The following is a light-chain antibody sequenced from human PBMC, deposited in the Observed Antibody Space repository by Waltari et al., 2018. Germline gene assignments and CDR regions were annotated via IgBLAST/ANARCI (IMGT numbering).Light chain of an antibody. J-gene: IGKJ3*01. CDR2: WAS. V-gene: IGKV4-1*01. Sequence: DIVMTQSPESLGVSLGERATINCKSSQSVFYSHYSKNYLAWYQQKPGQPPKLLISWASTRESGVPDRFSGGGSGTDFTLTISSLQAEDVAVYYCQQYYTAPVTFGPGTKVDIK. CDR1: QSVFYSHYSKNY. CDR3: QQYYTAPVT.